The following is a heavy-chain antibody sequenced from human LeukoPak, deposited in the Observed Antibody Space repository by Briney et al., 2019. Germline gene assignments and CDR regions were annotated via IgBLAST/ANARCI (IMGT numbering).Heavy chain of an antibody. Sequence: GGSLRLPCAASGFTVSSNYMSWVRQAPGKGLEWVSVIYSGGSTYYADSVKGRFTISRDNSKNTLYLQMNSLRAEDTAVYYCAKESYTPYPVYWGQGTLVTVSS. J-gene: IGHJ4*02. CDR3: AKESYTPYPVY. CDR1: GFTVSSNY. V-gene: IGHV3-66*02. CDR2: IYSGGST. D-gene: IGHD1-26*01.